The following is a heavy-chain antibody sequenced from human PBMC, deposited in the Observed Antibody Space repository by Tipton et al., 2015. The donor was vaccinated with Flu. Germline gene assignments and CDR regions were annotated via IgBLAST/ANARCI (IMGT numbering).Heavy chain of an antibody. Sequence: TLSLTCTVSGGSIRGYVWTWIRQPPGKGLEWMGDIYDTGSTNYYPSLKGRVSMSVDTSKNQLSLKVSSVTAADTAIYYCAKDKTGLDGSFQYKFAAWGQGALVTVSS. D-gene: IGHD1-1*01. V-gene: IGHV4-59*01. CDR2: IYDTGST. CDR1: GGSIRGYV. CDR3: AKDKTGLDGSFQYKFAA. J-gene: IGHJ5*02.